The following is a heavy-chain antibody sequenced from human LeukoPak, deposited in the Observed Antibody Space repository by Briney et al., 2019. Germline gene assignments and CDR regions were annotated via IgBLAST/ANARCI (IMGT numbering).Heavy chain of an antibody. V-gene: IGHV3-49*04. J-gene: IGHJ6*02. D-gene: IGHD5-18*01. Sequence: SLRLSCTTSGFSFADHAMSWVRQAPGKGLEWVGFIRSKAYRGTTEYAASVKGRFTISRDDSNSIVYLQMNSLKSEDTALYYCARGPIQLWIHNAMDVWGQGATVTVSS. CDR2: IRSKAYRGTT. CDR3: ARGPIQLWIHNAMDV. CDR1: GFSFADHA.